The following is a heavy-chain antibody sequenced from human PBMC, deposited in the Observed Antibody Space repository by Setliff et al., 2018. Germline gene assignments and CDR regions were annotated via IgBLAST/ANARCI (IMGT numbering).Heavy chain of an antibody. J-gene: IGHJ3*02. CDR3: ASGRPLNYYDSSGYYPDAFDI. CDR1: GFTFSSYA. D-gene: IGHD3-22*01. Sequence: GGSLRLSCAASGFTFSSYAIHWVRQAPGKGLEWVAVMSLDETNKYYADSVRGRFTISRDNAKNSLYLQMNSLRAEDTAVYYCASGRPLNYYDSSGYYPDAFDIWGQGTMVTVSS. V-gene: IGHV3-30-3*01. CDR2: MSLDETNK.